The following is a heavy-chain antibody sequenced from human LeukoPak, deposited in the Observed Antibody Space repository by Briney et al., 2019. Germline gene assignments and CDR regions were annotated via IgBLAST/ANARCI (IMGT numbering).Heavy chain of an antibody. V-gene: IGHV4-39*07. Sequence: PSETLSLTCSVSGDSISSSNSYWGWIRQPPGKGLEWIGSIYYSGNTYYNPSLKSRVTISVDTSKNQFSLKLSSVTAADTAVYYCARVRAAAGEIDYWGQGTLVTVSS. CDR1: GDSISSSNSY. J-gene: IGHJ4*02. D-gene: IGHD6-13*01. CDR3: ARVRAAAGEIDY. CDR2: IYYSGNT.